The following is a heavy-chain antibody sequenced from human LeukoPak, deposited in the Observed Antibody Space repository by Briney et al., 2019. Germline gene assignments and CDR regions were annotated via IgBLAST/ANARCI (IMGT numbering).Heavy chain of an antibody. D-gene: IGHD4-11*01. CDR2: IYTSGST. CDR1: GGSISGYY. J-gene: IGHJ5*02. Sequence: SETLSLTCTVSGGSISGYYWSWIRQPPGKGLEWIGYIYTSGSTDYNPSLKSRVTVSIDTSKNQFSLKLSSVTAADTAVYYCANQSTYSNFNLFDPWGQGTLVTVSS. CDR3: ANQSTYSNFNLFDP. V-gene: IGHV4-4*09.